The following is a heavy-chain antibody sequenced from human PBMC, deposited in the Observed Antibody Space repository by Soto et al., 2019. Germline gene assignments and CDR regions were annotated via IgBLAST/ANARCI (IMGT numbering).Heavy chain of an antibody. J-gene: IGHJ4*02. Sequence: PGGSLRLSCSASGFTFSSYAMHWVRQAPGKGLEYVSAISSNGGSTYYADSVKGRFTISRDNSKNTLYLQMSSLRAEDTAVYYCVKSYGGYSYGLRDLGPYYYDSSRDGYFDYWGQGTLVTVSS. D-gene: IGHD3-22*01. CDR3: VKSYGGYSYGLRDLGPYYYDSSRDGYFDY. V-gene: IGHV3-64D*06. CDR1: GFTFSSYA. CDR2: ISSNGGST.